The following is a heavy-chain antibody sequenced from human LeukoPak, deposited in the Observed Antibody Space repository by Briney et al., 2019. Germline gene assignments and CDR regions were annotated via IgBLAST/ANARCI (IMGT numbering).Heavy chain of an antibody. D-gene: IGHD2-15*01. Sequence: SETLSLTCTVSGGSISSSSYYWGWIRQPPGKGLEWIGSIYYSGSTYYNPSLKSRVTISVDTSKTQLSLKLSSVTAADTAVYYCARHVGYCSGGSCYPEYYFDYWGQGTLVTVSS. CDR2: IYYSGST. J-gene: IGHJ4*02. CDR1: GGSISSSSYY. V-gene: IGHV4-39*01. CDR3: ARHVGYCSGGSCYPEYYFDY.